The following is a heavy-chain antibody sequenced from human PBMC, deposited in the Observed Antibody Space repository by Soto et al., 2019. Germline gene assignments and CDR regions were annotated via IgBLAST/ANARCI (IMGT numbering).Heavy chain of an antibody. CDR3: ARGSGSSGWYMGF. CDR1: GFTFTSYW. CDR2: VHSDGTT. V-gene: IGHV3-74*01. Sequence: GSLRLSCAASGFTFTSYWMHWVRQTPGGGLVWVSRVHSDGTTDYADSVKGRFTISRDDARNTLYLQMNSLRVEDTAVYHCARGSGSSGWYMGFWGQGTPVTVSS. D-gene: IGHD6-19*01. J-gene: IGHJ4*02.